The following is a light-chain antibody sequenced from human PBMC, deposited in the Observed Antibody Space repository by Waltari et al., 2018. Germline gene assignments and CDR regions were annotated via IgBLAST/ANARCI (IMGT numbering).Light chain of an antibody. Sequence: NFMLTQPHSVSESPGKTVTISCSRSSGSIASNYVHWYQQRPGSAPTTVIYEYDQRPSGVPDRFSRSIDRSSNFASLAISELKTEDEADYYCQSYDNSDHVVFGGGTKLTVL. V-gene: IGLV6-57*03. CDR3: QSYDNSDHVV. CDR2: EYD. J-gene: IGLJ2*01. CDR1: SGSIASNY.